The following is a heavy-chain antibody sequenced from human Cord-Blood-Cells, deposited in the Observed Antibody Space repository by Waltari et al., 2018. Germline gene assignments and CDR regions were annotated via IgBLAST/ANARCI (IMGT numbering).Heavy chain of an antibody. CDR1: GFTFSSYG. V-gene: IGHV3-30*18. D-gene: IGHD7-27*01. CDR3: AKDRTAGDLFDAFDI. J-gene: IGHJ3*02. Sequence: QVQLVESGGGVVQPGRSLRLSCAASGFTFSSYGMHWVRLAPGTGLEWVAVISYDGSNKYYADSVKGRFTISRDNSKNTLYLQMNSLRAEDTAVYDCAKDRTAGDLFDAFDIWGQGTMVTVSS. CDR2: ISYDGSNK.